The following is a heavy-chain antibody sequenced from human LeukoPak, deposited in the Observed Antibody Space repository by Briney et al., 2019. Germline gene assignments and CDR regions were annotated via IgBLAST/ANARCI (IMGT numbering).Heavy chain of an antibody. Sequence: PGGSLRLSSAASGFTFSDYYMSWIRQAPGKGLKWVSYISSSSSYTNYADSVKGRFTISRDNAKNSLYLQMNSLRAEDTAVYYCAREGYCSSTSCQFDYWGQGTLVTVSS. J-gene: IGHJ4*02. V-gene: IGHV3-11*06. D-gene: IGHD2-2*01. CDR1: GFTFSDYY. CDR3: AREGYCSSTSCQFDY. CDR2: ISSSSSYT.